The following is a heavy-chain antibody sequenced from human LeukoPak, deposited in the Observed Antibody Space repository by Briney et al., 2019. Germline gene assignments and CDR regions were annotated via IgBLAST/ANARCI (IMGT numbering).Heavy chain of an antibody. V-gene: IGHV4-4*07. CDR3: ARDNSVRDEAWWFNP. Sequence: SETLSLTCTVSGVSISSYYWNWIRQSAGKGLEWIGRIYTSGSTYYNPSLKSRVSMSVDTSKNQFSLKLSSVTAADTAVYYCARDNSVRDEAWWFNPWGQGTLVTVSS. D-gene: IGHD5-24*01. CDR2: IYTSGST. J-gene: IGHJ5*02. CDR1: GVSISSYY.